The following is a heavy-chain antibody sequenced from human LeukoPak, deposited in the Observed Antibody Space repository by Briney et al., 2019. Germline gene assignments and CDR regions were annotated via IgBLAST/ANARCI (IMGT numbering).Heavy chain of an antibody. Sequence: PGGSLRLSCAASGFTFSSWTMTWVRQAPGEGLEWVSSMGSSSSSSIYYADSVKGRFTISRDNAKNSLYLQMNSLRAEDTAVYYCARLRGWYFDYWSQGTLVTVSS. CDR2: MGSSSSSSI. D-gene: IGHD6-19*01. V-gene: IGHV3-21*01. CDR1: GFTFSSWT. J-gene: IGHJ4*02. CDR3: ARLRGWYFDY.